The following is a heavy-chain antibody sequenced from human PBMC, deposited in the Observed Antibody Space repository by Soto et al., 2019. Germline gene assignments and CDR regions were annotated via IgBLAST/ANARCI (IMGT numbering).Heavy chain of an antibody. J-gene: IGHJ5*02. CDR2: IYYSGRT. CDR3: ARGYCSSTICYIWDNWFDP. Sequence: QVQLQESGPGLVKPSETLSLTCTVSGGSISSYYWSWIRQPPGKGLEWIGYIYYSGRTNYNPSLKSRVTISVDTFKNQFSLKRSSVTAADTAVYYCARGYCSSTICYIWDNWFDPWGQGTLVTVSS. D-gene: IGHD2-2*02. CDR1: GGSISSYY. V-gene: IGHV4-59*01.